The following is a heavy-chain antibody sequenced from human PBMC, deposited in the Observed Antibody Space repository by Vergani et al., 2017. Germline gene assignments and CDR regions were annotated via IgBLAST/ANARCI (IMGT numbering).Heavy chain of an antibody. D-gene: IGHD3-10*01. Sequence: QVQLQESGPGLVKPPGTLSLTCAVSGGSISTNNWWSWVRQPPGKGLEWIGEIYHSGNTNYNPSFKSRVTISVDKSKNQFSLKLISVTAADTAVYYCARDRGLDGDYHFDYWGQGILVTVSS. V-gene: IGHV4-4*03. J-gene: IGHJ4*02. CDR2: IYHSGNT. CDR1: GGSISTNNW. CDR3: ARDRGLDGDYHFDY.